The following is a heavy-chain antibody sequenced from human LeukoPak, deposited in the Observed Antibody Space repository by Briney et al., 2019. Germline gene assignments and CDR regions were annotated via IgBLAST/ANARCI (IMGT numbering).Heavy chain of an antibody. CDR1: GFSFSNYA. Sequence: PGGSLRLSCAASGFSFSNYAMTWVRQAPGKGLEWVSAISGSGGKTSYGDSVKGRFTISRDNSKSTLYLQMNSLRAEDTAVYSCARDWKCDCWGQGTLVTVSS. D-gene: IGHD1-1*01. CDR2: ISGSGGKT. J-gene: IGHJ4*02. CDR3: ARDWKCDC. V-gene: IGHV3-23*01.